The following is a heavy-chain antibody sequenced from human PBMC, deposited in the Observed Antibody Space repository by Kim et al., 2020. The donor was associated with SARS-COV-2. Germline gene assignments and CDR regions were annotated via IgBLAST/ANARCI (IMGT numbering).Heavy chain of an antibody. V-gene: IGHV3-15*01. D-gene: IGHD2-2*01. CDR3: TTVSMR. CDR2: IKSKSDGGTS. Sequence: GGSLRLSCAVSGIPFSDAWFTWVRQAPGKGLEWLGRIKSKSDGGTSDLAAPVKGRFAISRDDSKNTLFLLMNSRRTDDSAVYYCTTVSMRWGQGTRVTVS. J-gene: IGHJ4*02. CDR1: GIPFSDAW.